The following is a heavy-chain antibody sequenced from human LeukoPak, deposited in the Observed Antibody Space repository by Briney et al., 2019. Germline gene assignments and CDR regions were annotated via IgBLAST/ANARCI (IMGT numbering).Heavy chain of an antibody. V-gene: IGHV1-2*04. J-gene: IGHJ6*02. CDR3: ARDMSSIAASYYYYGMDV. CDR1: GYTFTGYY. Sequence: GASVKVSCKASGYTFTGYYMHWVRQAPGQGLEWMGWINPNSGGTNYAQKFQGWVTMTRDTSISTAYMELSRLRSDDTAVYYCARDMSSIAASYYYYGMDVWGRGTLVTVSS. D-gene: IGHD6-6*01. CDR2: INPNSGGT.